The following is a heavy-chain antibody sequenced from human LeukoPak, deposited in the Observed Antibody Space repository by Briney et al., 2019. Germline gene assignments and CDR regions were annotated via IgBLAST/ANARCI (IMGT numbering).Heavy chain of an antibody. Sequence: ASVKVSCKASGYTFTGYYMHWVRQAPGQGLEWMGWINPNSGGTNYAQKFQGRVTMTRDTSISTAYMELSRLRSDDTAVYYCARVGSWDWYYFDYWGQGTLVTVSS. J-gene: IGHJ4*02. CDR1: GYTFTGYY. CDR3: ARVGSWDWYYFDY. CDR2: INPNSGGT. D-gene: IGHD1-26*01. V-gene: IGHV1-2*02.